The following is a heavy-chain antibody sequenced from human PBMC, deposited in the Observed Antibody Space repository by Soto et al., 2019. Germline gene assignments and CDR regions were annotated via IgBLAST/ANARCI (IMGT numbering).Heavy chain of an antibody. CDR3: ARDPRVYCFAY. CDR1: GGSISSYY. J-gene: IGHJ4*02. Sequence: PSETLSLTCTVSGGSISSYYWSWIRQPPGKGLEWIGYMYKTGSTVYNPSFKSRVTISVDTSENQFSLKLNSVTAADTAVYYCARDPRVYCFAYWGQGTLVTSPQ. CDR2: MYKTGST. D-gene: IGHD6-13*01. V-gene: IGHV4-59*01.